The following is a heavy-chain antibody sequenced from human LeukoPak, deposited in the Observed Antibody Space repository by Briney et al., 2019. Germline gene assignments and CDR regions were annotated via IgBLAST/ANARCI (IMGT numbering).Heavy chain of an antibody. CDR1: GGSVRDYY. D-gene: IGHD6-13*01. CDR2: IHHSGTT. V-gene: IGHV4-34*01. J-gene: IGHJ4*02. CDR3: ARLWRQQLVRFDY. Sequence: SETLSLTCAVSGGSVRDYYWSWIRQPPGEGLEWIAEIHHSGTTKYNPSLASRVTISMDTSKNQFSLKLSSVTAADTAVYYCARLWRQQLVRFDYWGQGTLVTVSS.